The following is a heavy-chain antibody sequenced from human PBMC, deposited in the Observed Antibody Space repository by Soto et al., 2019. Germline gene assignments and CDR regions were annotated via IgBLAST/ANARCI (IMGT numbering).Heavy chain of an antibody. V-gene: IGHV3-74*01. CDR1: GFAFRDYW. D-gene: IGHD2-15*01. CDR2: VNGDGRYT. Sequence: EVQLVESGGGLVQPGASLTLSCAASGFAFRDYWMYWVRQTPGKGLVWVSRVNGDGRYTTYADSVKGRFTTSRDNAKNTLYLEMSSLGVEDTGVYYGSRELLQGRSCVPGGCYPVASDYWGQGTLVTVSS. CDR3: SRELLQGRSCVPGGCYPVASDY. J-gene: IGHJ4*02.